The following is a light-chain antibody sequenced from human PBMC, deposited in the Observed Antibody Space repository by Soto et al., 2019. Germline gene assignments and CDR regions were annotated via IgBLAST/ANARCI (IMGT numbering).Light chain of an antibody. V-gene: IGLV1-40*01. Sequence: QSVLTQPPSVSGAPGQRVTISCTGSRSNIGADNDVHWYQQLPGTAPKLLIYGNNNRPSGVPDRFSGSKSGTSASLAIFGLQAEDEYDYYCNSYAGSNILFGTGTKLTVL. J-gene: IGLJ3*02. CDR1: RSNIGADND. CDR3: NSYAGSNIL. CDR2: GNN.